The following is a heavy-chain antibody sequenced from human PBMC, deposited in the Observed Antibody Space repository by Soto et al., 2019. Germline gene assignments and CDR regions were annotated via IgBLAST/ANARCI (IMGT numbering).Heavy chain of an antibody. Sequence: EVQLVESGGGLVKPGGSVRLSCAASGFTFSNAWMSWVRQAPGKGLEWVGRIKSKSAGGTTEYDAPVKDRFTISRDDSTNTLYLQMNRLQIEDRAVYYCARGHRSSGKIFDSWGQGTLVTVSS. CDR1: GFTFSNAW. J-gene: IGHJ4*02. CDR2: IKSKSAGGTT. V-gene: IGHV3-15*01. D-gene: IGHD3-22*01. CDR3: ARGHRSSGKIFDS.